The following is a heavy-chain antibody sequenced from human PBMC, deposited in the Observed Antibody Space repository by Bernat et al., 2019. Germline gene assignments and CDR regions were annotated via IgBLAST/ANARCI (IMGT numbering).Heavy chain of an antibody. Sequence: QVQLVESGGGVVQPGRSLRLSCAASGFTFSSYGMHWVRQAPGKGLEWVAVIWYDGSNKYYADSVKGRFTISGDNSKNTLYLQMNSLRAEDTAVYYCARAIAAGYSSPFDYWGQGTLVTVSS. CDR3: ARAIAAGYSSPFDY. CDR2: IWYDGSNK. D-gene: IGHD6-13*01. CDR1: GFTFSSYG. V-gene: IGHV3-33*01. J-gene: IGHJ4*02.